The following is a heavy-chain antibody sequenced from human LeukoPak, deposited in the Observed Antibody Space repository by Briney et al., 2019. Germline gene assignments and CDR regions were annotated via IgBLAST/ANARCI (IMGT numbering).Heavy chain of an antibody. V-gene: IGHV4-39*07. D-gene: IGHD3-10*01. CDR2: IYYSGST. J-gene: IGHJ4*02. Sequence: SETLSLTCTVSGGSISSSSYYWGWIRQPPGKGLEWIGSIYYSGSTNYNPSLKSRVTISVDRSKNQFSLKLSSVTAADTAVYYCARARGFGGSPEGEFDYWGQGTLVTVSS. CDR3: ARARGFGGSPEGEFDY. CDR1: GGSISSSSYY.